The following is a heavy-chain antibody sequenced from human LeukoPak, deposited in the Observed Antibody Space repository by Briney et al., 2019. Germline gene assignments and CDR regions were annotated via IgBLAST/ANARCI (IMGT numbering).Heavy chain of an antibody. V-gene: IGHV3-23*01. J-gene: IGHJ4*02. CDR1: GFTFSSYA. CDR2: ISGSGGST. Sequence: GGSLRLSCAASGFTFSSYAMSWVRQAPGNGLEWVSAISGSGGSTYYADSVKGRFTISRDNSKNTLYLQMNSLRAEDTAVYYCARPQYCSSTSCYAGNFDYWGQGTLVTVSS. CDR3: ARPQYCSSTSCYAGNFDY. D-gene: IGHD2-2*01.